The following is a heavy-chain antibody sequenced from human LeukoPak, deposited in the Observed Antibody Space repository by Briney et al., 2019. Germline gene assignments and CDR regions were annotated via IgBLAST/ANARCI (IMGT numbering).Heavy chain of an antibody. CDR2: MSYDGSNK. D-gene: IGHD2-21*02. CDR1: GFTFSSYG. CDR3: AKQHIVVVTAITYYYYGMDV. J-gene: IGHJ6*02. V-gene: IGHV3-30*18. Sequence: GGPLRLSCAASGFTFSSYGMHWVRQAPGKGLEWVAVMSYDGSNKYYADSVKGRFTISRDNSKNTLYLQMNSLRAEDTAVYYCAKQHIVVVTAITYYYYGMDVWGQGTTVTVSS.